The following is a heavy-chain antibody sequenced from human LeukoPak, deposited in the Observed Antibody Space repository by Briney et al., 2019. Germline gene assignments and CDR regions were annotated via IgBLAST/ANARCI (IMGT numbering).Heavy chain of an antibody. V-gene: IGHV4-59*01. Sequence: SETLSLTCTVSGGSISSYYWSWIRQPPGKGLEWIGYIYYSGSTNYNPSLKSRVTISVDKSKNQFSLKLSSVTAADTAVYYCARRYCSSTSCFYYFDYWGQGTLVTVSS. CDR2: IYYSGST. J-gene: IGHJ4*02. CDR3: ARRYCSSTSCFYYFDY. CDR1: GGSISSYY. D-gene: IGHD2-2*01.